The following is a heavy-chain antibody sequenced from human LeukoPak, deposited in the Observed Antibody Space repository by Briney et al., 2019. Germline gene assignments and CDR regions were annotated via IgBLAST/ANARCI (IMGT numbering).Heavy chain of an antibody. CDR3: ANKRPYYYDNSGYSGTY. CDR2: ISGSGKST. D-gene: IGHD3-22*01. J-gene: IGHJ4*02. V-gene: IGHV3-23*01. CDR1: GFTFSDHA. Sequence: GGSLRLSCTVSGFTFSDHAMNWVRQAPGKGLEWVSSISGSGKSTYYADSVRGRFTVSRDNSKNTLNLQMSSLRAEDTAVYYCANKRPYYYDNSGYSGTYWGQGTLVTVSS.